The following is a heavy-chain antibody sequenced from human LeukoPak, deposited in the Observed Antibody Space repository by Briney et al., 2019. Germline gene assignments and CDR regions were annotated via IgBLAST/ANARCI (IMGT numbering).Heavy chain of an antibody. CDR1: GGSFSGYY. V-gene: IGHV4-34*01. D-gene: IGHD3-22*01. CDR3: ARRYYYDSSGYDY. J-gene: IGHJ4*02. CDR2: INHSGST. Sequence: SETLSLTCAVYGGSFSGYYWSWIRQPPGKGLEWIGEINHSGSTNYNPSLKSRVTISVDTSKNQFSLKLSSVTAADTAVYYCARRYYYDSSGYDYWGQGTLVTVSS.